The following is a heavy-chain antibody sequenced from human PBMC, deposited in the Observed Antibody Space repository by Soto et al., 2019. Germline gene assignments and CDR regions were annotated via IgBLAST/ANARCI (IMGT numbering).Heavy chain of an antibody. CDR1: GFTFSGYA. Sequence: TGGSLRLSCAASGFTFSGYAMSWVRQAPGKGLEWVSAISGSGGSTYYADSVQGRFTISRDNSKNTLYLQMNSLRAEDTAVYYCARGSSTSWDPWGQGTLVTVSS. CDR2: ISGSGGST. D-gene: IGHD2-2*01. V-gene: IGHV3-23*01. CDR3: ARGSSTSWDP. J-gene: IGHJ5*02.